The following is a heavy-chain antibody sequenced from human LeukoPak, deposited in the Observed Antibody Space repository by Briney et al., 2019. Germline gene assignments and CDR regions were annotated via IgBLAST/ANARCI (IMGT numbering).Heavy chain of an antibody. Sequence: PSETLSLTCTVSGGSISSGDYYWSWIRQPPGKGLEWIGYIYYSGSTNYNPSLKSRVTISVDTSKNQFSLKLSSVTAADTAVYYCARGIQLWFEVDYWGQGTLVTVSS. CDR3: ARGIQLWFEVDY. CDR2: IYYSGST. CDR1: GGSISSGDYY. V-gene: IGHV4-61*08. J-gene: IGHJ4*02. D-gene: IGHD5-18*01.